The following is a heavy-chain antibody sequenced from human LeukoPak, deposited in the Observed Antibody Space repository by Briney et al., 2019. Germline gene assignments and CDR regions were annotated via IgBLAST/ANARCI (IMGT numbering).Heavy chain of an antibody. CDR1: GFTFGDYA. V-gene: IGHV3-49*03. Sequence: GGSLRLSCTASGFTFGDYAMSWFRQAPGKGLEWVGFIRSKAYGGTTEYAASVKGRFTISRDDSKSIAYLQMNSLKTEDTAVYYCARDGSYYEADEVFDAFDIWGQGTMVTVSS. CDR3: ARDGSYYEADEVFDAFDI. D-gene: IGHD1-26*01. CDR2: IRSKAYGGTT. J-gene: IGHJ3*02.